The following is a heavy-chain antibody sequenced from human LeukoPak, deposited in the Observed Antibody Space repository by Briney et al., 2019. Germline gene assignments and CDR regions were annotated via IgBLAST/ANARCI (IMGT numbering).Heavy chain of an antibody. V-gene: IGHV4-34*01. J-gene: IGHJ4*02. CDR3: ARAPEYSNLYYFDY. Sequence: GSLRLSCAASGSTFSTYWMSWVRQPPGKGLEWIGEINHSGSTNCNPSLKSRVTISVDTSKNQFSLKVGSVTAADTAVYYCARAPEYSNLYYFDYWGQGTLVTVSS. CDR2: INHSGST. CDR1: GSTFSTYW. D-gene: IGHD4-11*01.